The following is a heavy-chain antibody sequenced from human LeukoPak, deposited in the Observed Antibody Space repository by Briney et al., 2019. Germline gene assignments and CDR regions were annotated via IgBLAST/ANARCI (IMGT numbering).Heavy chain of an antibody. CDR1: GFTFSSYW. D-gene: IGHD3-22*01. V-gene: IGHV3-74*01. J-gene: IGHJ4*02. CDR2: INSDGNIT. Sequence: PGGSLRLSCAASGFTFSSYWMHWVRQAPGKGLVWVSRINSDGNITNYADSVKGRFTISRDNAQNSLYLQMNSLRAEDTAVYYCARDRGYYVFDYWGQGTLVTVSS. CDR3: ARDRGYYVFDY.